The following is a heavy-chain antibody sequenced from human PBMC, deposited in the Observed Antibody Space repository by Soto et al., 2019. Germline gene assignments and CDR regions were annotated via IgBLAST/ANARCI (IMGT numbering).Heavy chain of an antibody. CDR2: IIPILGIA. D-gene: IGHD4-17*01. CDR1: GGTFSSYT. V-gene: IGHV1-69*08. J-gene: IGHJ3*02. CDR3: ARDCGMTTVVTEDAFDI. Sequence: QVQLVQSGAEVKKPGSSVKVSCKASGGTFSSYTISWVRQAPGQGLEWMGRIIPILGIANYAQKFQGRVTITADKSTSTAYMELSSLRSEDTAVYYCARDCGMTTVVTEDAFDIWGQGTMVTVSS.